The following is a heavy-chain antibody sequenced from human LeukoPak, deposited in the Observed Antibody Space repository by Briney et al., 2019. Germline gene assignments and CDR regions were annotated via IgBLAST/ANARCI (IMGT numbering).Heavy chain of an antibody. CDR1: GGSISSSSYY. J-gene: IGHJ4*02. V-gene: IGHV4-39*01. D-gene: IGHD6-19*01. CDR2: IYYSGTT. Sequence: SETLSLTCTVSGGSISSSSYYWGWIRQPPGKGLEWLGSIYYSGTTYYNPSLKSRVTISVDTSKNQFSLKLSSVTAADTAVYYCARQTSSGGWLYYFDYWGQGTLVTVSS. CDR3: ARQTSSGGWLYYFDY.